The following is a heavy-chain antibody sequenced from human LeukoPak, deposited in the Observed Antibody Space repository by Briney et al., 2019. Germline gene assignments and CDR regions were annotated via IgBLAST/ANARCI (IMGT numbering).Heavy chain of an antibody. CDR1: GVSVSDYY. J-gene: IGHJ5*02. CDR2: VSPGGYT. V-gene: IGHV4-34*01. Sequence: SETLSLTCAVSGVSVSDYYWSWIRQSPEKGLEWIGEVSPGGYTTYNPSLRSRVIISEDTSENQLSLNVTSVTAADTALCYCARIRCGRGQARCYNHWAQGSLVTVSS. D-gene: IGHD2-21*01. CDR3: ARIRCGRGQARCYNH.